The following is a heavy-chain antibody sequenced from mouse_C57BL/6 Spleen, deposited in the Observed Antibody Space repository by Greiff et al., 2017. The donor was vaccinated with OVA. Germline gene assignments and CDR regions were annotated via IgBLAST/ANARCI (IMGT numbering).Heavy chain of an antibody. CDR2: ISSGSSTI. Sequence: EVQGVESGGGLVKPGGSLKLSCAASGFTFSDYGMHWVRQAPEKGLEWVAYISSGSSTIYYADTVKGRFTISRDNAKNTLFLQMTSLRSEDTAMYYCARSFYYGSSLYYFDDWGQGTTLTVSS. V-gene: IGHV5-17*01. D-gene: IGHD1-1*01. CDR1: GFTFSDYG. CDR3: ARSFYYGSSLYYFDD. J-gene: IGHJ2*01.